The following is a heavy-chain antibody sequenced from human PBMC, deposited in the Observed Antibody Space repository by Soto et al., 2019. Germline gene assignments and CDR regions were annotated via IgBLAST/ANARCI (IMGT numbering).Heavy chain of an antibody. CDR3: AKDKEPDGEWDFDY. V-gene: IGHV3-23*01. CDR1: GFTFSHYT. J-gene: IGHJ4*02. D-gene: IGHD4-17*01. Sequence: EVQLLESGGDLVQPGGSLRLSCAASGFTFSHYTLSWVRQLPGKGLEWVSGINGGNGRTYYADSVKGRFTISRDNSQNTLYLQINSLRVGDTAIYYCAKDKEPDGEWDFDYWGQGTLVTVSS. CDR2: INGGNGRT.